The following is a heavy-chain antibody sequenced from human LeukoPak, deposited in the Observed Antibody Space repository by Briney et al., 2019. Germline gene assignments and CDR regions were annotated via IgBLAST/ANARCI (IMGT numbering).Heavy chain of an antibody. CDR2: ISSDGSNT. CDR1: GFTFSTYW. V-gene: IGHV3-74*01. CDR3: VKVRGRARVGYFDY. J-gene: IGHJ4*02. Sequence: QPGGSLRLSCAASGFTFSTYWMHWVRQAPGKGLVWVSRISSDGSNTTYADSVKGRFTISRDNAKNTLYLQMNSLRVEDTAIYYCVKVRGRARVGYFDYWGQGTLVTVSS. D-gene: IGHD1-26*01.